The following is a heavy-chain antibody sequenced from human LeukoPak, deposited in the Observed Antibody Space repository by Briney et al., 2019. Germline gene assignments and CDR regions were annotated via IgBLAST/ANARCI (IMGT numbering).Heavy chain of an antibody. V-gene: IGHV3-53*01. D-gene: IGHD1-26*01. CDR3: ARVWPMATSYPNDY. CDR2: IYSGGST. Sequence: PGGSLRLSCAASGFTVSSNYMSWVRQAPGKGLEWVSVIYSGGSTYYADSVKGRFTISRDNAKNSVFLQMNSLRAEDTAVYYCARVWPMATSYPNDYWGQGTQVTVSS. CDR1: GFTVSSNY. J-gene: IGHJ4*02.